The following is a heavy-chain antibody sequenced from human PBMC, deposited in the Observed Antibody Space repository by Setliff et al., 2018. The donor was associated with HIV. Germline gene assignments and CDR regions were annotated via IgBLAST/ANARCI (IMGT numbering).Heavy chain of an antibody. CDR2: IYYSGST. D-gene: IGHD6-19*01. CDR1: GYSISSGYY. J-gene: IGHJ5*02. V-gene: IGHV4-38-2*01. CDR3: ARGGDPYRSSWYRWFDP. Sequence: PSETLSLTCAVSGYSISSGYYWGWIRQPPGKGLEWIGSIYYSGSTYYNPSLKSRVTISVETSKNQFSLKVKSVTAADTAIYYCARGGDPYRSSWYRWFDPWGQGTLGTVSS.